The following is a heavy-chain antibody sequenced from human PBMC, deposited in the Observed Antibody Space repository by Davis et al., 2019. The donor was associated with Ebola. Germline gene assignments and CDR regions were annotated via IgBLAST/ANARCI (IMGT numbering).Heavy chain of an antibody. V-gene: IGHV3-7*01. D-gene: IGHD2-15*01. Sequence: PGGSLRLSCAASGFTFSSYWMSWVRQAPGKGLEWVANIKQDGSEKYYVDSVKGRFTISRDNAKNSLYLQMNSLRAEDTAVYYCARVKVAPGLYYYYYYGMDVWGQGTTVTVSS. CDR3: ARVKVAPGLYYYYYYGMDV. J-gene: IGHJ6*02. CDR2: IKQDGSEK. CDR1: GFTFSSYW.